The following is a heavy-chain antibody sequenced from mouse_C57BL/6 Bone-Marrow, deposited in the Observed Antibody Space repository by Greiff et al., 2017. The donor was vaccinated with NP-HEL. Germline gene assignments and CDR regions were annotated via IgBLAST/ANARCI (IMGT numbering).Heavy chain of an antibody. CDR3: ARSPLNYGYRAMDY. Sequence: QVQLKQSGAELVRPGASVKLSCKASGYTFTDYYINWVKQRPGQGLEWIARIYPGSGNTYYNEKFKGKATLTAEKSSSTAYMQLSSLTSEDSAVYFCARSPLNYGYRAMDYWGQGTSVTVSS. D-gene: IGHD2-2*01. CDR2: IYPGSGNT. J-gene: IGHJ4*01. CDR1: GYTFTDYY. V-gene: IGHV1-76*01.